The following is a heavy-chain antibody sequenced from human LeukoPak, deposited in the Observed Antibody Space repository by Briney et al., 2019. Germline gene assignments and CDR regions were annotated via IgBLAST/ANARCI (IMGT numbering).Heavy chain of an antibody. V-gene: IGHV4-59*01. J-gene: IGHJ4*02. CDR3: AREVVAAPGTVDY. D-gene: IGHD6-13*01. CDR1: GGSISSFY. Sequence: SETLSLTCTVSGGSISSFYWSWIRQPPGKGLEWIGNIHYSGSTNYNPSLKSRVAISVDTSKNQFSLKLSSVTAADTAIYYCAREVVAAPGTVDYWGQGTLVTVSS. CDR2: IHYSGST.